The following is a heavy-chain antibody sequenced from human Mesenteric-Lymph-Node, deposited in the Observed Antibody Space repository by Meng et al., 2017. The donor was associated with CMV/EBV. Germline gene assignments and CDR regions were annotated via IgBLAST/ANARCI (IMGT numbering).Heavy chain of an antibody. CDR2: ISSSSSTI. CDR3: ARDGSPLATNAFDI. D-gene: IGHD1-1*01. CDR1: GFTFSSYS. V-gene: IGHV3-48*04. J-gene: IGHJ3*02. Sequence: GRSLRLSFAASGFTFSSYSMNWVRQAPGKGLEWVSYISSSSSTIYYADSVKARFTISRDNAKNSLYLQMNSLRAEDTAVYYCARDGSPLATNAFDIWGQGTMVTVSS.